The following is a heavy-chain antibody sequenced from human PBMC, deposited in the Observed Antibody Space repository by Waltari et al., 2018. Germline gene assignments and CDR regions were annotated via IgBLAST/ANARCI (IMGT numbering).Heavy chain of an antibody. Sequence: EVQLVESGGGLVQPGGSLGVSCAASGFTFMSYSMNWVRQAPGKGLEWVSYISSSSSTIYYADSVKGRFTISRDNAKNSLYLQMNSLRAEDTAVYYCARQAAAGDYWGQGTLVTVSS. CDR2: ISSSSSTI. CDR1: GFTFMSYS. CDR3: ARQAAAGDY. V-gene: IGHV3-48*04. D-gene: IGHD6-13*01. J-gene: IGHJ4*02.